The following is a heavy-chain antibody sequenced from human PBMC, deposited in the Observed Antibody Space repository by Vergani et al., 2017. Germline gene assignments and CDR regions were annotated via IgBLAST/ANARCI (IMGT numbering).Heavy chain of an antibody. Sequence: EVQLLESGGGLVQPGGSLRLSCAASGLNFSSYAMSWVRQAPGKGLEWVSAIRGSGGSTYYADSVKGRFTSSRANSKNTLYLQMNSLRAEDTAVYYCAKGEVGARRPDWFDPWGQGTLVTVSS. CDR1: GLNFSSYA. CDR2: IRGSGGST. CDR3: AKGEVGARRPDWFDP. J-gene: IGHJ5*02. D-gene: IGHD1-26*01. V-gene: IGHV3-23*01.